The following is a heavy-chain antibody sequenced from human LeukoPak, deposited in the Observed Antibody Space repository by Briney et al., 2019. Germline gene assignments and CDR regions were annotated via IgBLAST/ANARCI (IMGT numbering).Heavy chain of an antibody. CDR2: IYTSGST. V-gene: IGHV4-61*02. Sequence: SQTLSLTCTVSGGSISSGSFYWSWIRQPAGKGLEWIGRIYTSGSTNYNPSLKSRVTMSVDTSKNQFSLKLSSVTAADTAVYYCARERPGGNAFDIWGQGTMVTVSS. D-gene: IGHD6-25*01. CDR1: GGSISSGSFY. CDR3: ARERPGGNAFDI. J-gene: IGHJ3*02.